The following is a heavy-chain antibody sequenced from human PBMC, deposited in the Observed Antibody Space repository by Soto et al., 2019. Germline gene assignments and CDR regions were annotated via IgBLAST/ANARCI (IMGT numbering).Heavy chain of an antibody. D-gene: IGHD3-22*01. Sequence: QMQLQASGPGLVKPSETLSLTCNVSGASVSNGYWSWIRQPPGKGLEWIGFMYFGGSFNYNPSLPRRTTISVETSKNQFSMKLTPVTASDTAVYYCARSYYDSTGFAVDPWGQGTLVTVSS. J-gene: IGHJ5*02. CDR2: MYFGGSF. V-gene: IGHV4-59*02. CDR3: ARSYYDSTGFAVDP. CDR1: GASVSNGY.